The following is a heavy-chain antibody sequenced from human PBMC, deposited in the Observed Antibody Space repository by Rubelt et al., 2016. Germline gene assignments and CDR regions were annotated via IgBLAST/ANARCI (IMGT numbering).Heavy chain of an antibody. CDR3: ARDDRKTGYSTAWYEVGLADY. V-gene: IGHV3-23*04. D-gene: IGHD6-13*01. CDR1: GFTFSSYG. Sequence: EVQLVESGGGLLQPGGSLRLSCAASGFTFSSYGMSRVRQSPGKGLEWVSGISGSGGTTYYANSVKGRFTISRDNSKNTLYLQMNSLRAEDTALYYCARDDRKTGYSTAWYEVGLADYWGQGTLVTVSS. CDR2: ISGSGGTT. J-gene: IGHJ4*02.